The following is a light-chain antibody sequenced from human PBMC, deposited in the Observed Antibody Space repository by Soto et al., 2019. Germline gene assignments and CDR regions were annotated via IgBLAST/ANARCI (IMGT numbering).Light chain of an antibody. CDR1: SSNIGSNT. CDR3: AAGDDSLNGLV. J-gene: IGLJ1*01. V-gene: IGLV1-44*01. CDR2: NNN. Sequence: QSVLTQPPSASGTPGQRVTISCSGSSSNIGSNTVNWYQQLPGTAPKLLIYNNNQRPSGVPDRFSGSKSGTSASLAISGLQSEDEADYYWAAGDDSLNGLVFGTGTKVNVL.